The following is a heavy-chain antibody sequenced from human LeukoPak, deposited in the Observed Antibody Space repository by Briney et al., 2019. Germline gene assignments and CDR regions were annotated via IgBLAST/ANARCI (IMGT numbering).Heavy chain of an antibody. CDR1: GDSLSRYN. D-gene: IGHD1-26*01. Sequence: SETLSLTCTVSGDSLSRYNRSWIRQPPGKGLECIGYIYYSASTNYNPSLKSRVIISVDMSKNQFSLKLSSVTAADTAVYYCARASVWAHLDYWGQGTLVTVSS. J-gene: IGHJ4*02. V-gene: IGHV4-59*01. CDR2: IYYSAST. CDR3: ARASVWAHLDY.